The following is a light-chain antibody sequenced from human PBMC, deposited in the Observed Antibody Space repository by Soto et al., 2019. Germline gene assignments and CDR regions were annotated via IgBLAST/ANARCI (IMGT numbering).Light chain of an antibody. Sequence: QSVLTQPPSGSAAPGEKVTISCSGSSSNIGGNSVSWYQQLPGTAPKLLIYDDDKRPSGIPDRFSGSKSGTSATLGITGFRTGDEADYYCGSWDSSLSAYVFGTGTKVTVL. V-gene: IGLV1-51*01. J-gene: IGLJ1*01. CDR3: GSWDSSLSAYV. CDR2: DDD. CDR1: SSNIGGNS.